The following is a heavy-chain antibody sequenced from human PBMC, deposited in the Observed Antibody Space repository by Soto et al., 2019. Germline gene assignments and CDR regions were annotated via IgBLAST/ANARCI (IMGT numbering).Heavy chain of an antibody. D-gene: IGHD6-19*01. V-gene: IGHV4-34*01. Sequence: TSETLSLTCAIYGGSFSNYYWNWIRQPPGKGLEWMGKINHNGSTNYSPSLKSRLTISVDTSKNQFSLKLTSVTAADTAVYFCGRGRGYSNAWGSYYSGMDVWGQGTTVTVSS. CDR1: GGSFSNYY. J-gene: IGHJ6*02. CDR2: INHNGST. CDR3: GRGRGYSNAWGSYYSGMDV.